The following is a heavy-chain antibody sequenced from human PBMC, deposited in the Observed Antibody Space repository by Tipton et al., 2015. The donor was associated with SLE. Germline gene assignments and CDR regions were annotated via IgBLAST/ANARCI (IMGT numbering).Heavy chain of an antibody. CDR2: IFDSGST. D-gene: IGHD2-15*01. J-gene: IGHJ6*04. V-gene: IGHV4-59*08. CDR1: GGSISGHY. CDR3: ARHSGWSLDV. Sequence: TLSLTCTVSGGSISGHYWSWIRQPPGKGLEWIGYIFDSGSTNYNPSLQIRVTISIDTSKNQFSLKLISVTAADTAVYYCARHSGWSLDVWGKGTTVTVSS.